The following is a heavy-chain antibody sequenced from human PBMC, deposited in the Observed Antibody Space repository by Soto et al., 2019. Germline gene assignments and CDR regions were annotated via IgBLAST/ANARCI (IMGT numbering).Heavy chain of an antibody. CDR2: MNPNSGNT. CDR3: AREFHNWNYGPVHYYYYYMDV. J-gene: IGHJ6*03. CDR1: GYTFTSYD. V-gene: IGHV1-8*01. D-gene: IGHD1-7*01. Sequence: ASVKVSCKASGYTFTSYDINWVRQATGQGLEWMGWMNPNSGNTGYAQKFQGRVTMTRNTSISTAYMELSSLRSEDTAVYYCAREFHNWNYGPVHYYYYYMDVWGKGTTVTVSS.